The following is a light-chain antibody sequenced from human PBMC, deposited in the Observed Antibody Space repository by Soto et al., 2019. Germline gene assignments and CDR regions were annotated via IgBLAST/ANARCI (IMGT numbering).Light chain of an antibody. CDR3: QSYDSSLAGFV. Sequence: QSVVTQPPSVSGAPGQGVTISCTGSSSNIGARFDVHWYRHLPGTAPKLLISVNTNGPSGVADRFSGSKSGTSASLAIAGLRAEDEANYYGQSYDSSLAGFVFGTGTKVTVL. V-gene: IGLV1-40*01. CDR2: VNT. J-gene: IGLJ1*01. CDR1: SSNIGARFD.